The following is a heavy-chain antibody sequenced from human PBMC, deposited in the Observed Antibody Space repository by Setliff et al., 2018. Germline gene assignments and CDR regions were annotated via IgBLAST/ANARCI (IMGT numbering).Heavy chain of an antibody. V-gene: IGHV3-23*01. D-gene: IGHD2-15*01. CDR3: ASVVVVAATSTARNY. CDR2: ISGSGGST. J-gene: IGHJ4*02. CDR1: GFIFSFHS. Sequence: GGSLRLSCAASGFIFSFHSMNWVRQAPGKGLEWVSAISGSGGSTYYADSVKGRFTISRDNSKNTLYLQMNSLRAEDTAVYYCASVVVVAATSTARNYWGQGTLVTVSS.